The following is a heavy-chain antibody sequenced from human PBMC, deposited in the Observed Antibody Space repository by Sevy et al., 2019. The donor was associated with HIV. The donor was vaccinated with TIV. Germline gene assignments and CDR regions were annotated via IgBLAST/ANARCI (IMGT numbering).Heavy chain of an antibody. V-gene: IGHV1-69*13. CDR3: ASDSRNYYGMDV. Sequence: ASVKVSCKASGGTFSSYAISWVRQAPGQGLEWMGGIIPIFGTANYSQKFQGRVTITADASTSTAYMELSSLRSEDTAVYYCASDSRNYYGMDVWGQGTTVTVSS. D-gene: IGHD2-2*01. CDR1: GGTFSSYA. J-gene: IGHJ6*02. CDR2: IIPIFGTA.